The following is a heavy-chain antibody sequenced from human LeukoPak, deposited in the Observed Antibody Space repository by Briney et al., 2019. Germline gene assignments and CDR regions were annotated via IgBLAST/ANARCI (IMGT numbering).Heavy chain of an antibody. D-gene: IGHD2-8*01. Sequence: GGSLTLSCAGSGFTFSSYAMSWVRQAPGQGLEWVSVISDSGDYTSYADSVRGRFTISRDNSRNTLYLQMISLRPEDTAVYYCAKDTSIGKYCTNGVCSPFDYWGKGTLVTVSS. CDR3: AKDTSIGKYCTNGVCSPFDY. V-gene: IGHV3-23*01. J-gene: IGHJ4*02. CDR1: GFTFSSYA. CDR2: ISDSGDYT.